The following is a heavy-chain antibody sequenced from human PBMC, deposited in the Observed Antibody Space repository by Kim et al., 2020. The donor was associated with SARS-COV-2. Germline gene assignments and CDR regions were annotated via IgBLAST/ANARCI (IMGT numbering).Heavy chain of an antibody. CDR3: AVSRDSSGYPFDY. V-gene: IGHV1-69*04. Sequence: SVKVSCKASGGTFSSYAISWVRQAPGQGLEWMGRIIPILGIANYAQKFQGRFTITADKSTSTAYMELSSLRSEDTAVYYCAVSRDSSGYPFDYWGQGTLVTVSS. D-gene: IGHD3-22*01. CDR2: IIPILGIA. CDR1: GGTFSSYA. J-gene: IGHJ4*02.